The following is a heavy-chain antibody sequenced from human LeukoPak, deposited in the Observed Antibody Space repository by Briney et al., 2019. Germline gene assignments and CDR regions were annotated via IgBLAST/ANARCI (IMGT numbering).Heavy chain of an antibody. CDR1: ADTFISYS. V-gene: IGHV3-21*01. D-gene: IGHD3-22*01. CDR3: VRLMRNSDTSGFYYYYVY. Sequence: PGGSLRPSCALSADTFISYSISWVSHAQGGGLEWVSCISVRSKYIYYASSVRGGFSISRADPRDSLYLQTNSLRAEDTAGYCCVRLMRNSDTSGFYYYYVYWGEGTLVTLSP. J-gene: IGHJ4*02. CDR2: ISVRSKYI.